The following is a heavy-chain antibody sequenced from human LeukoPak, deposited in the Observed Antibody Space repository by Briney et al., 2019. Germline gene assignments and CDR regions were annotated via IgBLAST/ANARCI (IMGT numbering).Heavy chain of an antibody. Sequence: SGPALVKPTQTLTLTCIFSGFSLSTSGMRVSWIRQPPGKALEWLALIDWDDDKFYSTSLKTRLTISKDTSKNQVVLTMTNMDPVDTATYYCARSPYCSSTSCYTYFDYWGQGTLVTVSS. CDR2: IDWDDDK. J-gene: IGHJ4*02. V-gene: IGHV2-70*04. CDR3: ARSPYCSSTSCYTYFDY. CDR1: GFSLSTSGMR. D-gene: IGHD2-2*02.